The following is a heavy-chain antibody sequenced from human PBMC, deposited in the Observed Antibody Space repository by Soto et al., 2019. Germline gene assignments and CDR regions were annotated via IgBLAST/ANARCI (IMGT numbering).Heavy chain of an antibody. CDR1: GGSISSGGYY. Sequence: TLSLTCTVSGGSISSGGYYWSWIRQHPGKGLEWIGYIYYSGSTYYNPSLKSRVTISVDTSKNQFSLKLSSVTAADTAVYXCXRESTSGDWFDPWGQGTLVTVSS. CDR2: IYYSGST. V-gene: IGHV4-31*03. J-gene: IGHJ5*02. CDR3: XRESTSGDWFDP. D-gene: IGHD3-10*01.